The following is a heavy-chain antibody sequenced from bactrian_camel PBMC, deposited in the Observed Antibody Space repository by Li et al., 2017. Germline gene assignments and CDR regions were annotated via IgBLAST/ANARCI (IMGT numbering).Heavy chain of an antibody. D-gene: IGHD5*01. J-gene: IGHJ4*01. V-gene: IGHV3S53*01. CDR2: ITTRDVT. Sequence: HVQLVESGGGSVQAGGSLKLSCAASGFIFNKCGMGWYRQVPGKERELVSTITTRDVTRYADSVKGRFTISQDNKKNTVTLQMNSLKTEDTGAYYCAAEGALNGGICYGNPNYWGQGTQVTV. CDR3: AAEGALNGGICYGNPNY. CDR1: GFIFNKCG.